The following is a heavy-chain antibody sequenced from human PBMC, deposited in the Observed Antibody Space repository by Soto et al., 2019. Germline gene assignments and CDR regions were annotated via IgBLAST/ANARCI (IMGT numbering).Heavy chain of an antibody. J-gene: IGHJ6*02. Sequence: QVKLVQSGAEVKKPGASVKVSCKASGYTFVAYAMLWVRQAPGQRPEWMGWINAGNGNTNYSQKFQDRVTITRDTSASTAYMELSSLRFEDTAVYYCARDFGMDVWGQGTTVTVSS. CDR2: INAGNGNT. CDR3: ARDFGMDV. V-gene: IGHV1-3*01. CDR1: GYTFVAYA.